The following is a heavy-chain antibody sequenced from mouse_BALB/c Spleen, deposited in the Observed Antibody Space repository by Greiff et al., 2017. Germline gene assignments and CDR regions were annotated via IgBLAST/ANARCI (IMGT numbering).Heavy chain of an antibody. J-gene: IGHJ2*01. V-gene: IGHV1-54*01. CDR2: INPGSGGT. D-gene: IGHD2-2*01. Sequence: QVQLQQSGAELVRPGTSVKVSCKASGYAFTNYLIEWVKQRPGQGLEWIGVINPGSGGTNYNEKFKGKATLTADKSSSTAYMQLSSLTSDDSAVYFCARGDYGYGYYFDYWGQGTTLTVSS. CDR3: ARGDYGYGYYFDY. CDR1: GYAFTNYL.